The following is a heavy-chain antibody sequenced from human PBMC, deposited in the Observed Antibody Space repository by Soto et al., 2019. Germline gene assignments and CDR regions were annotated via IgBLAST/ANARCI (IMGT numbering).Heavy chain of an antibody. D-gene: IGHD4-17*01. J-gene: IGHJ4*02. V-gene: IGHV1-8*01. CDR2: MNPNSGNT. CDR3: ARGKKYGDYSDY. Sequence: GLEWMGWMNPNSGNTGYAQKFQGRVTMTRNTSISTAYMELSSLRSEDTAVYYCARGKKYGDYSDYWGQGTLVSVSS.